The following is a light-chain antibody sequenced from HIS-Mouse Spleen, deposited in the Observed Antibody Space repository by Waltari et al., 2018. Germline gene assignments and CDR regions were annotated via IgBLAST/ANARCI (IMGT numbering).Light chain of an antibody. CDR2: DVR. J-gene: IGLJ2*01. Sequence: QSALTQPRSVSWSPGQSVTISCTGTSSDVGGYNYVSWYQQHPGKAPKLMIYDVRKRASAGPDRFSGSKSGNTASLTISGLQAEDEADYYCCSYAGSYTPVVFGGGTKLTVL. CDR3: CSYAGSYTPVV. V-gene: IGLV2-11*01. CDR1: SSDVGGYNY.